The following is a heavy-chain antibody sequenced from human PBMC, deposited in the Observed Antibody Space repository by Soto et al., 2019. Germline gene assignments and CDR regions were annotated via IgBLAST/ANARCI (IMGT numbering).Heavy chain of an antibody. Sequence: QVQLVESGGGLVKPGGSLRLSCAASGFIFSDYYMTWGRQAPGKGLEWLSYISGNSRYTNYADAVKGRFTISRDNASNSLYLQMNSLRAEDTAVYYCARGWVMFGVVLLRYAMDVWGLGTTVTVSS. CDR2: ISGNSRYT. V-gene: IGHV3-11*06. CDR3: ARGWVMFGVVLLRYAMDV. J-gene: IGHJ6*02. CDR1: GFIFSDYY. D-gene: IGHD3-3*01.